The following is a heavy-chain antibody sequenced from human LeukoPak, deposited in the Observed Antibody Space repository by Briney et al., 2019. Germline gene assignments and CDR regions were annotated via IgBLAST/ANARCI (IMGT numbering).Heavy chain of an antibody. J-gene: IGHJ4*02. D-gene: IGHD6-13*01. V-gene: IGHV3-23*01. CDR3: TRSTAASASDY. Sequence: GGSLRLSCAAAGFSFSDNAMTWVRQAPGKGLEWVSSITASGDRTFNADSVKGRFTISRYNSKNTLYLLMNSLRAEDTALYYCTRSTAASASDYWGQGTLVTVSS. CDR1: GFSFSDNA. CDR2: ITASGDRT.